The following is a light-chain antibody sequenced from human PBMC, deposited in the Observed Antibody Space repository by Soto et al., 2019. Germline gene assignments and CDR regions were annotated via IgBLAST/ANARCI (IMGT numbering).Light chain of an antibody. J-gene: IGLJ1*01. Sequence: QSVLTQPPSASGSPGQSVAISCTGTSSDVGGYNYVSWYQQHPGTAPKLMIYEVNKRPSGVPDRFSGSKSGNKASLTVSGLQAEDEADYYCSSYAGSSNVFGTGTKVTVL. V-gene: IGLV2-8*01. CDR1: SSDVGGYNY. CDR3: SSYAGSSNV. CDR2: EVN.